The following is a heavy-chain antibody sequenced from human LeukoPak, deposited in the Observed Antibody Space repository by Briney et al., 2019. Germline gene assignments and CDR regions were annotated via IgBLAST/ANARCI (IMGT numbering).Heavy chain of an antibody. CDR2: IYYSGST. V-gene: IGHV4-4*07. J-gene: IGHJ4*02. CDR3: ARGLWFGELSWRPFDY. Sequence: SETLSLTCTVSGGSISSYYWSWIRQPAGKGLEWIGSIYYSGSTYYNPSLKSRVTISVDTSKSQFSLKLSSVTAADTAVYYCARGLWFGELSWRPFDYWGQGTLVTVSS. CDR1: GGSISSYY. D-gene: IGHD3-10*01.